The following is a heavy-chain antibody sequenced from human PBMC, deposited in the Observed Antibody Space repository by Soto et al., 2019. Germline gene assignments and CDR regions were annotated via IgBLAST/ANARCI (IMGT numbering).Heavy chain of an antibody. CDR2: IYYSGST. CDR3: ARGRYSSSWYTSYYFDY. V-gene: IGHV4-31*03. D-gene: IGHD6-13*01. CDR1: GGSISSGGYY. Sequence: QVQLQESGPGLVKPSQTLSLTCTVSGGSISSGGYYWSWIRQHPGKGLEWIGYIYYSGSTYYNPCIKNRVTISVDPSKNQFALKLSSVTAADTAVYYCARGRYSSSWYTSYYFDYWGQGTLVTVSS. J-gene: IGHJ4*02.